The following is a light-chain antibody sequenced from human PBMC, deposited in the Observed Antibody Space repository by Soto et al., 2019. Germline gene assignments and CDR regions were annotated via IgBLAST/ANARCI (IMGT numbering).Light chain of an antibody. CDR2: EDN. J-gene: IGLJ3*02. CDR3: GSYTNTNSRV. CDR1: SSDVGGYDY. Sequence: QSALTHPASVSGSPGQSITISCTGTSSDVGGYDYVSWYQQYPGKGPRLIIYEDNHRPLGVSDRFSGSKSGNTASLTISGLQAEDEADYYCGSYTNTNSRVFGGGTKLTVL. V-gene: IGLV2-14*01.